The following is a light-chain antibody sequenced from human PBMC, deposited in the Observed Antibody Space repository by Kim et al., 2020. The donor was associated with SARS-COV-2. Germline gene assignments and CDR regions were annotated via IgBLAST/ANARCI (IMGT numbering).Light chain of an antibody. CDR1: QNIDTY. CDR2: DAS. CDR3: QQRNSWPPAVT. Sequence: PGKRSTPSCRAIQNIDTYLAWYQQKPGQAPRLLIYDASNRATGIPDRFSGSGSGTDFTLTISSLEPEDFAIYYCQQRNSWPPAVTFGGGTKVDIK. J-gene: IGKJ4*01. V-gene: IGKV3-11*01.